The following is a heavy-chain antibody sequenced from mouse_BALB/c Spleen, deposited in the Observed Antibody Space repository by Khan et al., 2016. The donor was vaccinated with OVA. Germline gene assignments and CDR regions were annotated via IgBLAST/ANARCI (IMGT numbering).Heavy chain of an antibody. Sequence: QVRLQQSGPELVKPGASVKMSCKASGYTFTDYVINWVKQRTGQGLEWIGEIYPGSGTTYYNEKFKGKATLTADKSSNTAYMQLSSLTSEDSAGYFCAKNYASWFAYWGQGTLVTVSA. V-gene: IGHV1-77*01. CDR1: GYTFTDYV. CDR2: IYPGSGTT. J-gene: IGHJ3*01. CDR3: AKNYASWFAY.